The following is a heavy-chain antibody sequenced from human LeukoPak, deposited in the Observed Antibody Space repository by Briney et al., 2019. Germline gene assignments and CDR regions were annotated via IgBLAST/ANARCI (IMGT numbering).Heavy chain of an antibody. J-gene: IGHJ4*02. CDR2: IYSGGST. CDR1: EFTVSSNY. CDR3: AKMVHTEQWLVPFDY. V-gene: IGHV3-53*01. D-gene: IGHD6-19*01. Sequence: GGSLRLSCAASEFTVSSNYMSWVRQAPGKGLEWVSVIYSGGSTYYADSVKGRFTISRHNSKNTLYLQMNSLRAEDTAVYYCAKMVHTEQWLVPFDYWGQGTLVTVSS.